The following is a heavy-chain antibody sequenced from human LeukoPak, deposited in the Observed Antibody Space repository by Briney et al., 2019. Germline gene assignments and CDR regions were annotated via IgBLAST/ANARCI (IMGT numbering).Heavy chain of an antibody. CDR2: INPNSGGT. Sequence: ASVKVSCKASGYTFTAYYLHWVRQAPGQGLEWMGWINPNSGGTNYAQKLQGRVTMTRDTSISTAYMELSRLRSDDTAVYYCARVKGLWFGELYLWGQGTLVTVSS. CDR3: ARVKGLWFGELYL. D-gene: IGHD3-10*01. CDR1: GYTFTAYY. V-gene: IGHV1-2*02. J-gene: IGHJ4*02.